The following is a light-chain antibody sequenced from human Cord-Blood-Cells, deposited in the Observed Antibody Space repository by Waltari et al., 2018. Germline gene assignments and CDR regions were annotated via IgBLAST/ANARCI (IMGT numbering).Light chain of an antibody. CDR3: CSYAGSYTWV. Sequence: QSALPQPRSVSGSPGQSVTISCTGTSRDVGGYNYFSWYQQHPGKAPKLMIYDVSKRPSGVPDRFSGSKSGNTASLTISGLQAEDEADYYCCSYAGSYTWVFGGGTKPTVL. V-gene: IGLV2-11*01. CDR1: SRDVGGYNY. J-gene: IGLJ3*02. CDR2: DVS.